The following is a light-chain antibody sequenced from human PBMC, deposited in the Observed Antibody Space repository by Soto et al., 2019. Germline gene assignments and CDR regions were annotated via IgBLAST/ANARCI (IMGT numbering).Light chain of an antibody. J-gene: IGKJ1*01. CDR1: QSISSW. Sequence: DIHMTQSPSTRSGSVGERVTITFRASQSISSWLAWYQQKPGKAPKLLIYKASTLKSGVPSRFSGSGSGTEFTLTISSLQPDDFATYYCQHYNSYSEAFGQGTKVDIK. V-gene: IGKV1-5*03. CDR3: QHYNSYSEA. CDR2: KAS.